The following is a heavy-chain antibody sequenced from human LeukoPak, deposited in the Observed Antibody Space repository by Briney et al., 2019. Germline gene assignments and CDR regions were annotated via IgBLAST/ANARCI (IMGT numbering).Heavy chain of an antibody. CDR2: IKQDGSEK. CDR3: AREGGGSTNYYFDY. Sequence: GGSLRLSCAASGFTFSSYWMSWVRQAPGKGLEWVANIKQDGSEKYYVDSVKGRFTISRDNAKNSLYLQMNSLRAEDTAVYYCAREGGGSTNYYFDYWGQGTLVTVSS. V-gene: IGHV3-7*01. D-gene: IGHD3-16*01. J-gene: IGHJ4*02. CDR1: GFTFSSYW.